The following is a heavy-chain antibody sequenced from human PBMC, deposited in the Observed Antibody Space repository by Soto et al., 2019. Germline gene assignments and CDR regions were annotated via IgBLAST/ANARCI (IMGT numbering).Heavy chain of an antibody. CDR1: GGSISSDDYY. CDR2: IHSSGSI. V-gene: IGHV4-30-4*01. CDR3: ARDRLMATAGTARHYFGLDV. J-gene: IGHJ6*02. Sequence: SETLSLTCTVSGGSISSDDYYWSWIRQAPGRGLEWIGYIHSSGSIYYNPSLKSRLTISVDTSKNQFSLNLSSVTAADTAVYYCARDRLMATAGTARHYFGLDVWGQGTTVTVSS. D-gene: IGHD5-18*01.